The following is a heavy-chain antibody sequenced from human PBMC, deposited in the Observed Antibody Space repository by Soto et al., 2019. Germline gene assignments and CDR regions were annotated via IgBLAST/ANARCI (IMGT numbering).Heavy chain of an antibody. V-gene: IGHV4-39*01. J-gene: IGHJ4*02. CDR3: ATPYGSGSYYYSFDY. Sequence: SETLSITCTVSGGSIRISSYYWGWIRQPPGKGLEWIGSIHYSGSTYYNPSLKSRITLSVDTSKNQFSLKLSSVTAADTAVYYCATPYGSGSYYYSFDYWGQG. D-gene: IGHD3-10*01. CDR2: IHYSGST. CDR1: GGSIRISSYY.